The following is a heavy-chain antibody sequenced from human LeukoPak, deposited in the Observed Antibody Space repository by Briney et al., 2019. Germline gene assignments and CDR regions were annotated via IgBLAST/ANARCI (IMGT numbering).Heavy chain of an antibody. CDR3: ARELDCSGGSCYSALVY. CDR2: ISYDGSNK. J-gene: IGHJ4*02. CDR1: GFTFSSYA. V-gene: IGHV3-30-3*01. Sequence: PGGSLRLSCAASGFTFSSYAMHWVRQAPGKGLEWVAVISYDGSNKYYADSVKGRFTISRDNSKNTLYLQMNSLRAEDTAVYYCARELDCSGGSCYSALVYWGQGTLVTVSS. D-gene: IGHD2-15*01.